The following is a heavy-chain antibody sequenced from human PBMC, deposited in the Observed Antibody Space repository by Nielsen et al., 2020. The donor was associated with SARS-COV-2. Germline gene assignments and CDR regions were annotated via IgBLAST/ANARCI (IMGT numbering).Heavy chain of an antibody. CDR1: GFTFDDYA. Sequence: GGSLRLSCAASGFTFDDYAMHWVRQAPGKGLEWVSGISWNSGSIGYADSVKGRFTISRDNAKNSLYLQMNSLRAEDTALYYCAKDKASSGWYYFDYWGQGTLVTVSS. CDR2: ISWNSGSI. J-gene: IGHJ4*02. CDR3: AKDKASSGWYYFDY. D-gene: IGHD6-19*01. V-gene: IGHV3-9*01.